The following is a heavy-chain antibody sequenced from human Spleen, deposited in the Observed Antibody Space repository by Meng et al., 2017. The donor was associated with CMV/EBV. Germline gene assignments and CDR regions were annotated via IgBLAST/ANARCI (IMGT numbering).Heavy chain of an antibody. CDR3: ARDSPNYDRPQFDP. CDR2: INPNSGGT. Sequence: ASVKVSCKASGYTFTGYYMHWVRQAPGQGLEWMGWINPNSGGTNYAQKFQGRVTMTRDTSISTAYMELSRLRSEDTAVYYCARDSPNYDRPQFDPWGQGTLVTVSS. D-gene: IGHD3-3*01. J-gene: IGHJ5*02. V-gene: IGHV1-2*02. CDR1: GYTFTGYY.